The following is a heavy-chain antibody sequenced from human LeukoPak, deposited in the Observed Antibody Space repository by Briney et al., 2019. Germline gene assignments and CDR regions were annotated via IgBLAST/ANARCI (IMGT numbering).Heavy chain of an antibody. J-gene: IGHJ4*02. CDR1: GFTFSSYA. CDR3: ARATRGYSYGCDY. D-gene: IGHD5-18*01. V-gene: IGHV3-23*01. Sequence: GGSLRLSCAASGFTFSSYAMSWVHQAPGKGLEWVSAISGSGGSTYYADSVKGRFTISRDNAKNSLYLQMNSLRAEDTAVYYCARATRGYSYGCDYWGQGTLVTVSS. CDR2: ISGSGGST.